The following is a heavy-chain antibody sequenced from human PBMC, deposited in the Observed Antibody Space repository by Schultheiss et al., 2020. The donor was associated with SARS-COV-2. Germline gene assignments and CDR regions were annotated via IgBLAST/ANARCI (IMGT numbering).Heavy chain of an antibody. D-gene: IGHD3-16*01. Sequence: GGSLRLSCAASGFTFSSYAMGWVRQAPGKGLEWVSAISGSGSSTYYADSVKGRFTISRDKSKNTLYLQMNSLRAEDTAVYYCAKDQAYVNWFDPWGQGTLVTVSS. J-gene: IGHJ5*02. CDR1: GFTFSSYA. CDR2: ISGSGSST. V-gene: IGHV3-23*01. CDR3: AKDQAYVNWFDP.